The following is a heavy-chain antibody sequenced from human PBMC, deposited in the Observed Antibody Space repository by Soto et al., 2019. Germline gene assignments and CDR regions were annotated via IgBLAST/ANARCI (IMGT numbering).Heavy chain of an antibody. D-gene: IGHD2-15*01. V-gene: IGHV3-23*01. Sequence: EVQLLESGGGLVQPGGSLRLSCAASGFTFSSYAMSWVRQAPGKGLEWVSAISGSGGSTYYADSVKGRFTISRDNSKNPRYLQMKSWRGEDTAVCYCAGGVDIVVVVAAPRYVDYWGQGTLVTVSS. CDR3: AGGVDIVVVVAAPRYVDY. J-gene: IGHJ4*02. CDR1: GFTFSSYA. CDR2: ISGSGGST.